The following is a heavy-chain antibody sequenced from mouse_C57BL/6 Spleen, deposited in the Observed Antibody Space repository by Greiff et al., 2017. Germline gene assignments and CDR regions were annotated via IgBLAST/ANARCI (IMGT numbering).Heavy chain of an antibody. CDR1: GYTFTDYE. D-gene: IGHD2-4*01. Sequence: VQLQQSGAELVRPGASVTLSCKASGYTFTDYEMHWVKQTPVHGLEWIGAIDPETGGTSYNQKFKGKAILTADKSSSTAYMELRSLTSEDSAVYYCTIYDDYASWFAYWGQGTLVTVSA. J-gene: IGHJ3*01. CDR2: IDPETGGT. CDR3: TIYDDYASWFAY. V-gene: IGHV1-15*01.